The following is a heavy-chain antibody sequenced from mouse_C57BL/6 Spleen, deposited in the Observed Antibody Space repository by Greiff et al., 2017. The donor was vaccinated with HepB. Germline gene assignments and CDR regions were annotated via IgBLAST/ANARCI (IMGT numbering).Heavy chain of an antibody. D-gene: IGHD2-1*01. CDR2: INPGSGGT. J-gene: IGHJ3*01. Sequence: QVQLQQSGAELVRPGTSVKVSCKASGYAFTNYLIEWVKQRPGQGLEWIGVINPGSGGTNYNEKFKGKATLTADKSSSTAYMQLSSLTSEDSAVYFCAREDYGNYPLAYWGQGTLVTVSA. CDR1: GYAFTNYL. V-gene: IGHV1-54*01. CDR3: AREDYGNYPLAY.